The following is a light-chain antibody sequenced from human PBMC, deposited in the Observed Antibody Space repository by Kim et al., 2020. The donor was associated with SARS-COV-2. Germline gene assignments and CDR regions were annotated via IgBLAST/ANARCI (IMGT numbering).Light chain of an antibody. J-gene: IGLJ2*01. V-gene: IGLV3-19*01. CDR2: GKN. Sequence: SSELTQDPAVSVALGQTVRITCQGDSLRSYYASWYQQKPGQAPVLVIYGKNNRPSGIPDRFSGSSSVNTASLTITGAQAEDEADYYCNSRDSSGNHVVFGGGTQLTFL. CDR3: NSRDSSGNHVV. CDR1: SLRSYY.